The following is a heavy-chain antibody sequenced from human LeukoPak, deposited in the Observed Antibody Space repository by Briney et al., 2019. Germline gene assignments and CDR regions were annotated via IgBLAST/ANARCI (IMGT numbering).Heavy chain of an antibody. D-gene: IGHD6-19*01. V-gene: IGHV4-4*07. J-gene: IGHJ4*02. Sequence: PSETLSLTCTVSVGSIRNHYWSWIRQPAGKGLEWIGRLSSSGNTQYNPSLKSRVAMSVDTSKNQLSLKLNSVTAADTAVYYCAGDPSITVAGMGFDCWGQGTLVTVSS. CDR3: AGDPSITVAGMGFDC. CDR1: VGSIRNHY. CDR2: LSSSGNT.